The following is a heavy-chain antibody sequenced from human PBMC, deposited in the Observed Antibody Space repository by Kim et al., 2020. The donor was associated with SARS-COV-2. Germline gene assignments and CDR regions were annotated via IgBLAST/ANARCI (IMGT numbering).Heavy chain of an antibody. CDR2: INHSGST. V-gene: IGHV4-34*01. Sequence: SETLSLTCAVYGGSFSGYYWSWIRQPPGKGLEWIGEINHSGSTNYNPSLKSRVTISVDTSKNQFSLKLSSVTAADTAVYYCARHRLGYCSGGSCYLRVYYYYGMDVWGQGTTVTVSS. J-gene: IGHJ6*02. CDR3: ARHRLGYCSGGSCYLRVYYYYGMDV. CDR1: GGSFSGYY. D-gene: IGHD2-15*01.